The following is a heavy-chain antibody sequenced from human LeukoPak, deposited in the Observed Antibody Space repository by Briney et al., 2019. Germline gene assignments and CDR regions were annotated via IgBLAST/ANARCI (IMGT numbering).Heavy chain of an antibody. Sequence: ASVKVSCKASGGTFSSYAISWVRQAPGQGLEWMGGIIPIFGTANYAQKFQGRVTITADESTSTAYMELSSLRSEDTAGYYCAVGYCSSTSCYDYDYWGQGTLVTVSS. CDR2: IIPIFGTA. CDR3: AVGYCSSTSCYDYDY. CDR1: GGTFSSYA. J-gene: IGHJ4*02. D-gene: IGHD2-2*01. V-gene: IGHV1-69*01.